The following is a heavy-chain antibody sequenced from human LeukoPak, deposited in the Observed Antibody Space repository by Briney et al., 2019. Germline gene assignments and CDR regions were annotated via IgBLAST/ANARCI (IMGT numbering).Heavy chain of an antibody. J-gene: IGHJ4*02. CDR1: GFTFSSYG. Sequence: PGGSLRLSCAASGFTFSSYGMHWVRQAPGKGLEWVAVIWYGGSNKYYADSVKGRFTISRDNSKNTLYLQMNSLRAEDTAVYYGAKGRHVATLLDYRGQGTLVTVSS. CDR2: IWYGGSNK. V-gene: IGHV3-33*06. D-gene: IGHD5-12*01. CDR3: AKGRHVATLLDY.